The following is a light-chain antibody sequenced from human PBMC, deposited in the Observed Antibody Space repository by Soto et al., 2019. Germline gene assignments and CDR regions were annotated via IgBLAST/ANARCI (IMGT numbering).Light chain of an antibody. CDR3: QQTSAFPRT. Sequence: DIQMTQSPSSVSASLGDRLTITCRAIRDISNSLSWYQQTPGKAPKLLLRGASSLARGVPSRFSGGGAGTEFTLTISSLQPEDFATYYCQQTSAFPRTFGQGTKVDIK. CDR1: RDISNS. CDR2: GAS. V-gene: IGKV1-12*01. J-gene: IGKJ1*01.